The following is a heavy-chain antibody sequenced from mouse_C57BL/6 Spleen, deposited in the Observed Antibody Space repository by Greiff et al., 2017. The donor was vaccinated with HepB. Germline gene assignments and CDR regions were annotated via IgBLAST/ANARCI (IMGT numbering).Heavy chain of an antibody. CDR3: ARWFTTVVATKAYFDV. CDR2: IDPANGNT. V-gene: IGHV14-3*01. J-gene: IGHJ1*03. CDR1: GFNIKNTY. Sequence: EVKRVESVAELVRPGASVKLSCTASGFNIKNTYMHWVKQRPEQGLEWIGRIDPANGNTKYAPKFQGKATITADTSSNTAYLQLSSLTSEDTAIYYCARWFTTVVATKAYFDVWGTGTTVTVSS. D-gene: IGHD1-1*01.